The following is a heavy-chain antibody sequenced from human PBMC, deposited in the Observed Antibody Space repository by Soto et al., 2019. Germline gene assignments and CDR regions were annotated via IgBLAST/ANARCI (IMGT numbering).Heavy chain of an antibody. CDR1: GGSISSTGYF. J-gene: IGHJ4*02. V-gene: IGHV4-31*03. Sequence: QVQLQESGPGLVKPSQTLSLTCTVSGGSISSTGYFWTWIRQHPGKGLEWIGYIFYSGSTFHNPSLKSRVTISVDTSKNQFSLELSSVTAADTAVYCCAREAGSGDYFDYWGQGTLVTVSS. D-gene: IGHD1-26*01. CDR3: AREAGSGDYFDY. CDR2: IFYSGST.